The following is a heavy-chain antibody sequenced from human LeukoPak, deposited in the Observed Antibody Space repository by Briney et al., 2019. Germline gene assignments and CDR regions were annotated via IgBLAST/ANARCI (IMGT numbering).Heavy chain of an antibody. J-gene: IGHJ5*02. Sequence: PSETLSLTCAVSGYSISSGYYWGWIRQPPGRGLEWIGSIYHSGSTYYNPSLKSRVTISVDTSKNQFSLKLSSVTAADTAVYYCARGGIAGDNWLDPWGQGTLVTVSS. D-gene: IGHD6-13*01. CDR3: ARGGIAGDNWLDP. CDR2: IYHSGST. CDR1: GYSISSGYY. V-gene: IGHV4-38-2*01.